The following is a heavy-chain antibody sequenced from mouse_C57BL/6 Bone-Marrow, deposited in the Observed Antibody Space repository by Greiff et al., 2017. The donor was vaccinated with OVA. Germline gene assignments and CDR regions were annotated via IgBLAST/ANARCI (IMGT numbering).Heavy chain of an antibody. Sequence: QVQLQQSGAELVKPGASVKMSCKASGYTFTTYPIEWMKQNHGKSLEWIGNFHPYNDDTKYNEKFKGNATLTVEKSSSTVYLELSRLTSDDSAVYYCARGTYYGNYWYFDVWGTGTTVTVSS. CDR2: FHPYNDDT. J-gene: IGHJ1*03. CDR3: ARGTYYGNYWYFDV. CDR1: GYTFTTYP. V-gene: IGHV1-47*01. D-gene: IGHD2-10*01.